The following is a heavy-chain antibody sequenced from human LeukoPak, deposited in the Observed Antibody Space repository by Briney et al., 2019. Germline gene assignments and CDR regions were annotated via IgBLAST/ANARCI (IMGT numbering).Heavy chain of an antibody. CDR1: GYTFTGYY. CDR3: ARDGYYDSSWLFDY. Sequence: GASVKVSCKASGYTFTGYYMHWVRQAPGQGLQWMGWINPNSGGTNYAQKFQGRVTMTRDTSISTAYMELSSLRSEDTAVYYCARDGYYDSSWLFDYWGQGTLVTVSS. V-gene: IGHV1-2*02. J-gene: IGHJ4*02. D-gene: IGHD3-22*01. CDR2: INPNSGGT.